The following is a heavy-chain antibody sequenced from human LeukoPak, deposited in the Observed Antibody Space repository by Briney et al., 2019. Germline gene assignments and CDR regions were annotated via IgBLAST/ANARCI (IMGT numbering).Heavy chain of an antibody. V-gene: IGHV1-18*01. Sequence: ASVKVSCKASGYTFTSYGISWVRQAPGQGLEWIGWISAYNGNTNYAQKLQGRVTMTTDTSTSTAYMELRSLRSDDTAVYYCARGSFMITFGGAIVGGWFDPWGQGTLVTVSS. CDR3: ARGSFMITFGGAIVGGWFDP. D-gene: IGHD3-16*02. CDR1: GYTFTSYG. J-gene: IGHJ5*02. CDR2: ISAYNGNT.